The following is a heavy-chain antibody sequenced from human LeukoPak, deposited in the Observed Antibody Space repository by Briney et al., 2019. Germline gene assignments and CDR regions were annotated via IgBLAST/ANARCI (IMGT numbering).Heavy chain of an antibody. D-gene: IGHD2-8*01. J-gene: IGHJ4*02. CDR3: TRLSSAYCTNGVCYFDY. CDR2: IKTKVNSYAT. CDR1: GFTFSGSP. V-gene: IGHV3-73*01. Sequence: GGSLRLSCAASGFTFSGSPIHWFRQASGKGLEWVGRIKTKVNSYATAYAASVKGRFTVSRDDSKNTAYLQLNSLKTEDTAVYYCTRLSSAYCTNGVCYFDYWGQGTLVTVSS.